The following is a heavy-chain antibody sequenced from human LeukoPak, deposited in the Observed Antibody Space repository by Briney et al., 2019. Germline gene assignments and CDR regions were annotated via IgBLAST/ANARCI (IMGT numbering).Heavy chain of an antibody. Sequence: SETLSLTCTVSGGSISSYYWSWIRQPPGKGLEWIGYIYYSGSTNYNPSLKSRVTISVDTSKNQFSLKLSSVTAADTAVYYCARGNYYDSSGYYPPSNWFDPWGQGTLVTVSS. CDR3: ARGNYYDSSGYYPPSNWFDP. J-gene: IGHJ5*02. CDR1: GGSISSYY. V-gene: IGHV4-59*01. D-gene: IGHD3-22*01. CDR2: IYYSGST.